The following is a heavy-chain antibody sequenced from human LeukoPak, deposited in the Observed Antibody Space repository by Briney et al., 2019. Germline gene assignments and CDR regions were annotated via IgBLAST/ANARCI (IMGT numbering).Heavy chain of an antibody. V-gene: IGHV3-48*03. D-gene: IGHD5-12*01. CDR3: ARDPGSGYEEHFDY. J-gene: IGHJ4*02. CDR2: ISSSGSTM. CDR1: GFTFSSYE. Sequence: GGSLRLSCAASGFTFSSYEMNWIRQAPGKGLEWVSYISSSGSTMYYTDSVKGRFTISRDNAKDSLYLQMNSLRAEDTAVYYCARDPGSGYEEHFDYWGQGTLVTVSS.